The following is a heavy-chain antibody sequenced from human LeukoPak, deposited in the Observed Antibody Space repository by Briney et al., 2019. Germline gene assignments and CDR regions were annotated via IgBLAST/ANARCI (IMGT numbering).Heavy chain of an antibody. J-gene: IGHJ4*02. CDR1: GYTFTRHY. V-gene: IGHV1-18*04. Sequence: ASVKVSCKASGYTFTRHYMNWVRQAPGQGLVWMGWISAYNGKTNYAQKFQGRVTMTTDTSTSTAYLELRSLRSDDTAVYYCGREIAASGILDYWGQGTLVTVSS. D-gene: IGHD6-13*01. CDR3: GREIAASGILDY. CDR2: ISAYNGKT.